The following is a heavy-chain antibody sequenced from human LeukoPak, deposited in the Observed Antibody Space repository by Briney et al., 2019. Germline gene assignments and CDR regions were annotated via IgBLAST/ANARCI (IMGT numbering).Heavy chain of an antibody. CDR3: ARAYSSSWYFNWFDP. Sequence: SETLSLTCTVSGYSISSGYFWGWIRQPPGKGLEWIGTIYHSGSTYYNASLESRVTISVDTSKNQFSLKLSSVTVADTAVYYCARAYSSSWYFNWFDPWGQGTLVTVSS. CDR2: IYHSGST. D-gene: IGHD6-13*01. CDR1: GYSISSGYF. J-gene: IGHJ5*02. V-gene: IGHV4-38-2*02.